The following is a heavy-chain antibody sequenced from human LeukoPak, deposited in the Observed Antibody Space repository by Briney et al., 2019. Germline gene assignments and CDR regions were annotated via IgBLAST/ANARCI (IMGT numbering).Heavy chain of an antibody. CDR1: GFTISLYS. V-gene: IGHV3-21*06. D-gene: IGHD3-22*01. CDR2: ISSSGSHT. J-gene: IGHJ3*02. Sequence: GGSLRLSCATSGFTISLYSMSWVRQAHGKGLEWVACISSSGSHTYYADSVKGRFIISRDNAKNSMSLHIGSLRVEDTAMYFCARGDVDYYDSSGSDAFYIWGQGTRVTVSS. CDR3: ARGDVDYYDSSGSDAFYI.